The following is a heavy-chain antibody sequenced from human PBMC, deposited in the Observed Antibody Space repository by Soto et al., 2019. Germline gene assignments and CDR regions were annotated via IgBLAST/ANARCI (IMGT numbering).Heavy chain of an antibody. V-gene: IGHV1-2*02. CDR2: INPNSGGT. CDR1: GYTFTGYY. D-gene: IGHD6-13*01. J-gene: IGHJ6*02. CDR3: ATEYSSSWDTRYYYYGMDV. Sequence: KVSCKASGYTFTGYYMHWVRQAPGQGLEWMGWINPNSGGTNYAQKFQGRVTMTRDTSISTAYMELSRLRSDDTAVYYCATEYSSSWDTRYYYYGMDVWGQGTTVTVSS.